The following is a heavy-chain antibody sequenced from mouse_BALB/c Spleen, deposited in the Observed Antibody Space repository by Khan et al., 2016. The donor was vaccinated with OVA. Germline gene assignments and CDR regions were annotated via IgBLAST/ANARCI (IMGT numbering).Heavy chain of an antibody. CDR2: IDPANGDI. D-gene: IGHD2-1*01. Sequence: VQLQQPGAELVKPSPSVKLSCTVSGFNIKDTYMYCLKQRPEQGPVGFGRIDPANGDIKYDPKFQDKATIAADTSTNTFYLQLSSLTSEDTAVCARANLYGNHFAYWGQGTLVSVSA. CDR1: GFNIKDTY. J-gene: IGHJ3*01. V-gene: IGHV14-3*02. CDR3: ANLYGNHFAY.